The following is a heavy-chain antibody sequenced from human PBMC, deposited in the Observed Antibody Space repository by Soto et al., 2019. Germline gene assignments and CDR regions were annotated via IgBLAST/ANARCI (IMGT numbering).Heavy chain of an antibody. D-gene: IGHD3-22*01. V-gene: IGHV3-30*18. CDR3: AKGNSAYYYDY. J-gene: IGHJ4*02. CDR2: MPSDGRCK. CDR1: GFTFTNHW. Sequence: GGSLRLSCAASGFTFTNHWMHWVRQAPGKGLVWVAVMPSDGRCKYYADSVKGRFTISRDNSKNTLYLQMNSLRAEDAAVYYCAKGNSAYYYDYWGPGTLVTVSS.